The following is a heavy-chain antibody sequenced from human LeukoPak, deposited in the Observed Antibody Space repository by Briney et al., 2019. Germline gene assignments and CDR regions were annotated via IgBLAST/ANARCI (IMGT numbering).Heavy chain of an antibody. D-gene: IGHD3-10*01. J-gene: IGHJ3*02. CDR3: ARGFRVVRGVISEAFDI. V-gene: IGHV1-69*05. Sequence: ASVKVSCKASGGTFSSYAISWVRQAPRQGLEWVGGIIPIFGTANYAQKFQGRVTITTDESTSTAYMELSSLRSEDTAVYYCARGFRVVRGVISEAFDIWGQGTMVTVSS. CDR2: IIPIFGTA. CDR1: GGTFSSYA.